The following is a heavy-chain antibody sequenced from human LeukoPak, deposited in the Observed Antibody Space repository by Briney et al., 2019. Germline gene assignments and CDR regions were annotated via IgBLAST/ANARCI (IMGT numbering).Heavy chain of an antibody. CDR3: AKDRTYSGYDALDY. V-gene: IGHV3-9*01. D-gene: IGHD5-12*01. J-gene: IGHJ4*02. Sequence: SLRLSCAASGFTFDDYFMHWVRQAPGKGLEWVAGISWNSGATGYADSVEGRFSVSRDNAKNSLYLQMDSLRTEDTALYYCAKDRTYSGYDALDYWGQGTLVTVSS. CDR1: GFTFDDYF. CDR2: ISWNSGAT.